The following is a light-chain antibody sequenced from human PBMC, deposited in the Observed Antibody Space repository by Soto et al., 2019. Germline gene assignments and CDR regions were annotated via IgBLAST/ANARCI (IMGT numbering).Light chain of an antibody. CDR2: VAS. Sequence: EIVLTQSPGTLSLSPGERATLSCRTSQSVSSSLAWYQQKPGQAPSLLIYVASTRATGIPARFSGSGSGTEFTLTISSLQSEDCAVYYCQQYKNWPWTFGQGTKVDIK. CDR3: QQYKNWPWT. V-gene: IGKV3-15*01. CDR1: QSVSSS. J-gene: IGKJ1*01.